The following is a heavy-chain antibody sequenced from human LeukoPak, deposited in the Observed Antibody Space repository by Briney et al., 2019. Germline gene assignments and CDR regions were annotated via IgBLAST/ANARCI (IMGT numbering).Heavy chain of an antibody. V-gene: IGHV4-61*08. D-gene: IGHD5-18*01. CDR1: GGSISSGGYS. CDR2: IHDSGTT. Sequence: SETLSLTCAVSGGSISSGGYSWSWIRQPPGKGLEWIGFIHDSGTTNYSPPPKSRVTISLDTSKNQFSLKLRSVTAADTAVYYCAGGGFGYSYGPDDYWGQGTLVTVSS. CDR3: AGGGFGYSYGPDDY. J-gene: IGHJ4*02.